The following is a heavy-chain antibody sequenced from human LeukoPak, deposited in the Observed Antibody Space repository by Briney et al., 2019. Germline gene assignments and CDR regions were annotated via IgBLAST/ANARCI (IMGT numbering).Heavy chain of an antibody. V-gene: IGHV1-24*01. CDR2: FDPEDGET. Sequence: ASVKVSCKVSGYTLTEFSMHWVRQAPGKGLEWMGRFDPEDGETIYAQKIQGRVTMTEDTSTDTAYMELSSLRSEGTAVYYCAREKKLELDYYMDVWGKGTTVTVSS. D-gene: IGHD1-7*01. J-gene: IGHJ6*03. CDR1: GYTLTEFS. CDR3: AREKKLELDYYMDV.